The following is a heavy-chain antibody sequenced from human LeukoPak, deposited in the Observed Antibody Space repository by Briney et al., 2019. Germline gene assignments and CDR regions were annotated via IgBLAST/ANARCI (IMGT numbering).Heavy chain of an antibody. J-gene: IGHJ4*02. Sequence: GGSLRLSCAASGFTFSSYSMSWVRQAPGKGLEWVSSISSSSSYIYYADSVKGRFTISRDNAKNSLYLQMNSLRAEDTAVYYCASAPARNYPNGFDYWGQGTLVTVPS. CDR3: ASAPARNYPNGFDY. V-gene: IGHV3-21*01. CDR2: ISSSSSYI. CDR1: GFTFSSYS. D-gene: IGHD2-8*01.